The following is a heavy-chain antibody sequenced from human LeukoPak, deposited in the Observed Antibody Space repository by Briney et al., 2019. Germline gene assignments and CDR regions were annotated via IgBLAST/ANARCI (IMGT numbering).Heavy chain of an antibody. D-gene: IGHD6-19*01. V-gene: IGHV4-59*01. CDR3: ARDLAVAGLDY. J-gene: IGHJ4*02. CDR1: GGSISSYY. CDR2: IYYSGST. Sequence: SETLPLTCTVSGGSISSYYWSWIRQPPGKGLEWIGYIYYSGSTNYNPSLKSRVTISVDTSKNQFSLKLSSVTAADTAVYYCARDLAVAGLDYWGQGTLVTVSS.